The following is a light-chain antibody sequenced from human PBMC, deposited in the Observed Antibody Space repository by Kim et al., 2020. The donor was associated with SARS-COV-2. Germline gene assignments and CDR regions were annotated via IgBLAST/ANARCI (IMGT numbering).Light chain of an antibody. CDR1: SSNIGNNF. CDR2: RDN. J-gene: IGLJ3*02. Sequence: GQKVTRSCSGSSSNIGNNFVNWYQQLTGTAPKLLTYRDNPRPSGVPDRFSVSKSVTSVSLAISGLRSEDEADYYCAAWDDRLSGPVFGGGTQLTVL. CDR3: AAWDDRLSGPV. V-gene: IGLV1-47*01.